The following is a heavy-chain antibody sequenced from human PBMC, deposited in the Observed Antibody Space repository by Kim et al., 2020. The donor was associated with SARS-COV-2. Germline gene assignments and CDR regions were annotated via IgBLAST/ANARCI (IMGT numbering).Heavy chain of an antibody. V-gene: IGHV4-34*01. J-gene: IGHJ5*02. D-gene: IGHD1-26*01. Sequence: SLKSRVTISVDTSKTQFSLKLSSVTAADTAVYYCARLRSGSYSRSGWFDPWGQGTLVTVSS. CDR3: ARLRSGSYSRSGWFDP.